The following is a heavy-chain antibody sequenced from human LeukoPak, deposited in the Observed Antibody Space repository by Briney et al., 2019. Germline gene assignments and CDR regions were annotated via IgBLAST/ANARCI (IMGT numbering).Heavy chain of an antibody. CDR1: GGSISSSSYY. CDR3: ARYDSGEFDY. Sequence: SETLSLTCTVSGGSISSSSYYWGWLRQPPGKGLEWIGSIYYSGSTYYNPSLKSRVTISVDTSKNQFSLKLSSVTAADTAVYYCARYDSGEFDYWGQGTLVIVSS. CDR2: IYYSGST. J-gene: IGHJ4*02. V-gene: IGHV4-39*01. D-gene: IGHD3-10*01.